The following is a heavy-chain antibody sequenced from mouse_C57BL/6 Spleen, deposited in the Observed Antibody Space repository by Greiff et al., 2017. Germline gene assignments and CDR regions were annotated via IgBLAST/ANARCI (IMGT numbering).Heavy chain of an antibody. Sequence: QVQLKQPGAELVKPGASVKLSCKASGYTFTSYWMHWVKQRPGQGLEWIGMIHPNSGSTNYNEKFKSKATLTVDKSSSTAYMQLSSVTSEDSAVYYCARGGRSPGRKFAYWGQGTLVTVSA. CDR1: GYTFTSYW. CDR2: IHPNSGST. V-gene: IGHV1-64*01. J-gene: IGHJ3*01. CDR3: ARGGRSPGRKFAY. D-gene: IGHD1-1*01.